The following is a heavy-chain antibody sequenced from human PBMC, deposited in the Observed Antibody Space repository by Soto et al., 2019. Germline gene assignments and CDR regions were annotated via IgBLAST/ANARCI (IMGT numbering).Heavy chain of an antibody. CDR3: ARGGYDFWSGLALYGMDV. V-gene: IGHV1-46*01. CDR1: RYNFTAYF. J-gene: IGHJ6*02. CDR2: INPNGKIK. Sequence: QVQLRQSGAEVKKPGASVRLSCTASRYNFTAYFIHWVRQAPGQGLEWMGIINPNGKIKSTAPKFQGRAAMTSDTSTRTVYMDMSGLRSEDTATYYCARGGYDFWSGLALYGMDVWGQGTTVTVSS. D-gene: IGHD3-3*01.